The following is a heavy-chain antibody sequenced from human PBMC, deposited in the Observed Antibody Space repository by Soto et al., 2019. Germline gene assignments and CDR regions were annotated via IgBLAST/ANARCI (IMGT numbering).Heavy chain of an antibody. J-gene: IGHJ4*02. V-gene: IGHV3-33*08. Sequence: QVQLVESGGGVVQPGGSLRLSCAPSGFIFSSFGMHWVRQAPGKGLEWVEVIRYDGSNKYYADSVKGRFTISRDTSKNTLYLQLNSLRAEDTAVYYCARVKQGRGGYDSPFDYWGQGTLVNVSS. D-gene: IGHD5-12*01. CDR3: ARVKQGRGGYDSPFDY. CDR2: IRYDGSNK. CDR1: GFIFSSFG.